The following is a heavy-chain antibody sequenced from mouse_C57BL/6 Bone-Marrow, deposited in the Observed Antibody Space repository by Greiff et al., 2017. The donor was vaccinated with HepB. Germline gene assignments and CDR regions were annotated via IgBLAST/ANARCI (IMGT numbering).Heavy chain of an antibody. CDR3: TTISIYYDYDLFAY. V-gene: IGHV14-4*01. D-gene: IGHD2-4*01. CDR2: IDPENGDT. CDR1: GFNIKDDY. J-gene: IGHJ3*01. Sequence: LVESGAELVRPGASVKLSCTASGFNIKDDYMHWVKQRPEQGLEWIGWIDPENGDTEYASKFQGKATITADTSSNTAYLQLSSLTSEDTAVYYCTTISIYYDYDLFAYWGQGTLVTVSA.